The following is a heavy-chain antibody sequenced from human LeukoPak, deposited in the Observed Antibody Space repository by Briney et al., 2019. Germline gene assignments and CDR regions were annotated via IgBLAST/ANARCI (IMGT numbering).Heavy chain of an antibody. J-gene: IGHJ4*02. Sequence: SETLSLTCAVYGGSFSGYYWSCIRQPPGKGLEWIGEINHSGSTKYNPSLKSRVTISVDTSKNQFSLKLSSVTAADTAVYYCAREGGVRGVIPLGYWGQGTLVTVSS. V-gene: IGHV4-34*01. CDR3: AREGGVRGVIPLGY. CDR1: GGSFSGYY. D-gene: IGHD3-10*01. CDR2: INHSGST.